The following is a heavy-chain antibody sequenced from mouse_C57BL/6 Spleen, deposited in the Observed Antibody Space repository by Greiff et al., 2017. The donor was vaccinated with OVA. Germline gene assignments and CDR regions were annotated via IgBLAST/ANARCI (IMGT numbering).Heavy chain of an antibody. CDR2: IYPGDGDT. V-gene: IGHV1-80*01. CDR3: ARWGRDYYAMDY. J-gene: IGHJ4*01. Sequence: QVQLQQSGAELVKPGASVKISCKASGYAFSSYWMNWVKQRPGKGLEWIGQIYPGDGDTNYNGKFKGKATLTADKSSSTAYMQLSSLTSEDSAVYFCARWGRDYYAMDYWGQGTSVTVSS. CDR1: GYAFSSYW.